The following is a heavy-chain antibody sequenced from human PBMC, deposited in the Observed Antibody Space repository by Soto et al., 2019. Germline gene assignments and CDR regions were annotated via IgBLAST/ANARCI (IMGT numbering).Heavy chain of an antibody. CDR1: GYTFTGYY. J-gene: IGHJ3*02. CDR2: INPNSGGT. D-gene: IGHD3-3*01. CDR3: ARGGYYDFWSGPYDAFDI. V-gene: IGHV1-2*04. Sequence: GASVKVSCKASGYTFTGYYMHWVRQAPGQGLEWMGWINPNSGGTNYAQKFQGWVTMTRDTSISTAYMELSRLRSDDTAVYYCARGGYYDFWSGPYDAFDIWGQGTMVTVSS.